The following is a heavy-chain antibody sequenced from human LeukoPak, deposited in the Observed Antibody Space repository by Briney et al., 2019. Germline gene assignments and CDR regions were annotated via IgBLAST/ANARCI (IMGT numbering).Heavy chain of an antibody. Sequence: GASVKVSCKASGYTFTNYGISWVRQAPGRGLEWMGWIKTYNGNANYAQKLQGRVTMTTDTSTSTAHMELRSLRSDDTAVYYCARKDYGDSFDYWGQGTLVTVSS. V-gene: IGHV1-18*01. J-gene: IGHJ4*02. CDR1: GYTFTNYG. CDR3: ARKDYGDSFDY. CDR2: IKTYNGNA. D-gene: IGHD4-17*01.